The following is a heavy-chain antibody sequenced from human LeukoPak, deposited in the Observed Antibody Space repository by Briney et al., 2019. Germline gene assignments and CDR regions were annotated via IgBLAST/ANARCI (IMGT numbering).Heavy chain of an antibody. CDR3: ARTGLEYQLAFFDY. CDR2: IDPDGSST. J-gene: IGHJ4*02. Sequence: GGSLRLSCAASGFTFSNYWMHWVRQTPGKGPEWVSRIDPDGSSTTYADSVKGRFTVSRDNARNTLYLQMNSLRAEDTAVYYCARTGLEYQLAFFDYWGQGTLVTVSS. V-gene: IGHV3-74*01. D-gene: IGHD2-2*01. CDR1: GFTFSNYW.